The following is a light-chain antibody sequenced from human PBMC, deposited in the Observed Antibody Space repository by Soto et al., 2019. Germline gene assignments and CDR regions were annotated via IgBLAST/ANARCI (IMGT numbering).Light chain of an antibody. Sequence: QSALTQPASVSRSPGQSITISCTGSSSDVGGYNFVSWYQQHPGKAPKLMIYEVSNRPSGVSNRFSGSKSGNTASLTISGLQAEDEADYYCTSFSTSNSYVFGAGTKLTVL. CDR1: SSDVGGYNF. CDR3: TSFSTSNSYV. V-gene: IGLV2-14*01. CDR2: EVS. J-gene: IGLJ1*01.